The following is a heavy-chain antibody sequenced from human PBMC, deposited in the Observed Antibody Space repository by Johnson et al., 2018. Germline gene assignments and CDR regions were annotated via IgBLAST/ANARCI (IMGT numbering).Heavy chain of an antibody. Sequence: EVQLVESGGVVVQXGGSLRLSCAASGFTFDDYAMHWVRQAPRKGLEWVSLISWHGGSPYYADSVKGRFTISRDNSKNSLYLQINSLRAEDTALYYCAKDYDSSGYYGVAFDIWGQGTMVTVSS. D-gene: IGHD3-22*01. CDR2: ISWHGGSP. V-gene: IGHV3-43D*03. CDR1: GFTFDDYA. J-gene: IGHJ3*02. CDR3: AKDYDSSGYYGVAFDI.